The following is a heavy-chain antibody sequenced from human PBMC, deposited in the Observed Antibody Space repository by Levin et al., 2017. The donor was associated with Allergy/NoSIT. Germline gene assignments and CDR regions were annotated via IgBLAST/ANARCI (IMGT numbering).Heavy chain of an antibody. CDR1: GDSVSSNSAA. CDR3: ARLAAGMDNPLDY. V-gene: IGHV6-1*01. D-gene: IGHD6-13*01. CDR2: TYYRSKWYN. Sequence: PSETLSLTCAISGDSVSSNSAAWHCIRQSPSRGLEWLGWTYYRSKWYNDYAVSLKSRITINPDTSKNQFSLQLNSVTPEDTAVYYCARLAAGMDNPLDYWGQGTLVTVSS. J-gene: IGHJ4*02.